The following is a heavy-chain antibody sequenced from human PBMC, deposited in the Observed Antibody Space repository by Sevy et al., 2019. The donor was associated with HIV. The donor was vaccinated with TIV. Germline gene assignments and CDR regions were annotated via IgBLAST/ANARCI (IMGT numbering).Heavy chain of an antibody. CDR2: IKQDGSKK. Sequence: GGSLRLSCAASGFTVSSNYMSWVRQAPGKGLEWVANIKQDGSKKYYVDSIKGRFIVSRDNAKKSLYLEMSSLRAEDTAVYYCARLKLHYDPYYFDLWGQGTLVTVSS. CDR3: ARLKLHYDPYYFDL. CDR1: GFTVSSNY. V-gene: IGHV3-7*01. J-gene: IGHJ4*02. D-gene: IGHD3-16*01.